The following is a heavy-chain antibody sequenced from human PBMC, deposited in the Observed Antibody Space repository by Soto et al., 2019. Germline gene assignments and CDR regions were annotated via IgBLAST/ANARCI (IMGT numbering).Heavy chain of an antibody. Sequence: EVQLVESGGNLVQPGGSLRLSCEGSGFTFSDYYIDWVRQAPGKGLEWVGRSRDKGNSYSTDYGASVRGRFTVSRDGSKNSLYLQMNRLETGDTALYYCVRSLRGTTSFDYWGRGTLVTVSS. CDR2: SRDKGNSYST. CDR3: VRSLRGTTSFDY. V-gene: IGHV3-72*01. D-gene: IGHD1-7*01. J-gene: IGHJ4*02. CDR1: GFTFSDYY.